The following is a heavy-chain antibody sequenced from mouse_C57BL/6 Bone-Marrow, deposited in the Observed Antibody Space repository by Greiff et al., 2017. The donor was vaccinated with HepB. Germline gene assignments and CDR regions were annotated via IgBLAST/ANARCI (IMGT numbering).Heavy chain of an antibody. J-gene: IGHJ4*01. V-gene: IGHV1-81*01. CDR2: IYPRSGNT. CDR3: AHYYGSRRYAMDY. Sequence: QVQLKESGAELARPGASVKLSCKASGYTFTSYGISWVKQRTGQGLEWIGEIYPRSGNTYYNEKFKGKATLTADKSSSTAYMELRSLTSEDSAVYFCAHYYGSRRYAMDYWGQGTSVTVSS. D-gene: IGHD1-1*01. CDR1: GYTFTSYG.